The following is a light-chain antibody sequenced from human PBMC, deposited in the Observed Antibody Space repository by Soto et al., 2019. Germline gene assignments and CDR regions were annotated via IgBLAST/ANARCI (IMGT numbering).Light chain of an antibody. J-gene: IGKJ4*01. V-gene: IGKV2-28*01. CDR1: QSLLYTTGYNY. CDR2: LGS. Sequence: DIVMTQSPLSLPVTPGEPASISCRSSQSLLYTTGYNYLDWFLQKPGQSPQLLIYLGSTRASGVPDRFSGSGSGTDFTLKISRVEAEDAGVYYCMQALQTPLTFGGGTKVEIK. CDR3: MQALQTPLT.